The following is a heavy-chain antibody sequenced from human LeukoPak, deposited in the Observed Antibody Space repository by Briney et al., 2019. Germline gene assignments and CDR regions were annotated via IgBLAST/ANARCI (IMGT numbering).Heavy chain of an antibody. CDR3: ARELDIVVVPAATGYGMDV. D-gene: IGHD2-2*03. Sequence: ASVKVSCKASGYTFTIYYMHWVRQAPGQGLEWMGIINPSGGSTSYAQKFQGRVTMTRDTSTSTVYMELSSLRSEDTAVYYCARELDIVVVPAATGYGMDVWGQGTTVTVSS. J-gene: IGHJ6*02. V-gene: IGHV1-46*01. CDR1: GYTFTIYY. CDR2: INPSGGST.